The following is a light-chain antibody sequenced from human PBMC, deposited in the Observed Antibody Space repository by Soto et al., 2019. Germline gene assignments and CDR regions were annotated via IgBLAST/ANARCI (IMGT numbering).Light chain of an antibody. CDR2: EVS. CDR1: SSDVGAYNY. Sequence: QSVLTQPASVSGSPGQTITISCTGTSSDVGAYNYVSWYQQHPGKAPKLMIYEVSNRPSGVSDRFSGSKSGNTASLTISGLQAADEADYYCSSKRNTASLLFGNGTKVTV. CDR3: SSKRNTASLL. J-gene: IGLJ1*01. V-gene: IGLV2-14*01.